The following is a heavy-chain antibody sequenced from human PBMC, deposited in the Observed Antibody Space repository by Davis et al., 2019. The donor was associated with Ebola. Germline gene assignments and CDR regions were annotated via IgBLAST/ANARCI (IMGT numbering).Heavy chain of an antibody. CDR3: ARDLLTLIRGVLRGNYYGMDV. Sequence: GESLKISCAASGFTFSAHSMNWVRQAPGKGLEWVSCISTTSSYIYYADSVRGRFTISRDNAKNSLYLQMDSLRAEDTAVYYCARDLLTLIRGVLRGNYYGMDVWGKGTTVTVSS. J-gene: IGHJ6*04. V-gene: IGHV3-21*01. CDR2: ISTTSSYI. D-gene: IGHD3-10*01. CDR1: GFTFSAHS.